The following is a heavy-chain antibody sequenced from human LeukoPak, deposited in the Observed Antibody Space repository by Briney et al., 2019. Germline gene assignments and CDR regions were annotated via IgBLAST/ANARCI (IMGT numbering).Heavy chain of an antibody. V-gene: IGHV4-61*02. CDR2: IYTSGST. Sequence: PSQTLSLTCTVSGGSISSGSYYWSWIRQPAGKGLEWIGRIYTSGSTNYNPSLKSRVTISVDTSKNQFSLKLSSVTAADTAVYYCARSPEYYDFWSGYYLAEYFQHWGQGTLVTVSS. D-gene: IGHD3-3*01. CDR3: ARSPEYYDFWSGYYLAEYFQH. J-gene: IGHJ1*01. CDR1: GGSISSGSYY.